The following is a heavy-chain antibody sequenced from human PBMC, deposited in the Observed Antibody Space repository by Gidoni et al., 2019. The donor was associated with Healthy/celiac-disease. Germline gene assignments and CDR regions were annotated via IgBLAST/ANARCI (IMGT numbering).Heavy chain of an antibody. CDR1: GFTFSNAW. J-gene: IGHJ6*02. CDR3: TGASNRLDYYYGMDV. V-gene: IGHV3-15*01. Sequence: EVQLVESGGGLVKPGGSLRLSCAASGFTFSNAWMGWVRQAPGKGLEWVGRIKSKTDGGTTDYAAPVKGRFTISRDDSKNTLYLQMNSLKTEDTAVYYCTGASNRLDYYYGMDVWGQGTTVTVSS. CDR2: IKSKTDGGTT. D-gene: IGHD3-9*01.